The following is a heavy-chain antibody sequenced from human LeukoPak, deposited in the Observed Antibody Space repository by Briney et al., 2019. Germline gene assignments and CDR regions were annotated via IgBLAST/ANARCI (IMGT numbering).Heavy chain of an antibody. Sequence: GGSLRLSCAASGLTFDDYAMHWVRQAPGKGLEWVSGISWNSDNIDYADSVRGRFTTSRDNAKNSLYLQMKSLRAEDTALYYCARARGNSYFDDWGQRTLVTVSS. CDR3: ARARGNSYFDD. D-gene: IGHD1-7*01. CDR2: ISWNSDNI. CDR1: GLTFDDYA. J-gene: IGHJ4*02. V-gene: IGHV3-9*01.